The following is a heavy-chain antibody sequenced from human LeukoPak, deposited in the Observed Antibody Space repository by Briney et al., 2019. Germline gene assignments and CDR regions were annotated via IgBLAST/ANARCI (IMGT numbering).Heavy chain of an antibody. CDR2: IYYSGST. CDR1: GGSISRYY. J-gene: IGHJ4*02. V-gene: IGHV4-59*01. CDR3: ARHSVVGATTFDY. Sequence: SETLSLTCTVSGGSISRYYWSWIRQPPGKGPEWIGYIYYSGSTNYNPSLKSRVTISLDTSKNQFSLNLSSVTAADTAVYYCARHSVVGATTFDYWGQGTLVTVSS. D-gene: IGHD1-26*01.